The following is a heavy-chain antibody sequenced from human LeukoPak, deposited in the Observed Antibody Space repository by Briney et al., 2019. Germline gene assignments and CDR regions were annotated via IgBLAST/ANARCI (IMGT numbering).Heavy chain of an antibody. CDR2: IWFGESNQ. CDR3: AKGGRDTSKYYFDY. Sequence: GGSLRLSCAASGFTFSNSGMHWVRQAPGKGLEWVAGIWFGESNQYYADSVKGRFTISRDNSKNTVCLEMNSLRADDTAVYYCAKGGRDTSKYYFDYWGQGTQVTVSS. D-gene: IGHD1-26*01. J-gene: IGHJ4*02. V-gene: IGHV3-30*02. CDR1: GFTFSNSG.